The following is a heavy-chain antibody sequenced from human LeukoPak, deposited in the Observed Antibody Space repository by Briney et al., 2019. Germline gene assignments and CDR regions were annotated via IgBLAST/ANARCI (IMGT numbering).Heavy chain of an antibody. CDR1: GGSISSSSYY. CDR2: IYYSGST. CDR3: ARDSWASSSGYFDY. D-gene: IGHD3-22*01. Sequence: SETLSLTCTVSGGSISSSSYYWGWIRQPPGKGLEWIGSIYYSGSTYYNPSLKSRVTISVDTSKNQFSLKLSSVTAADTAVYYCARDSWASSSGYFDYWGQGTLVTVSS. J-gene: IGHJ4*02. V-gene: IGHV4-39*07.